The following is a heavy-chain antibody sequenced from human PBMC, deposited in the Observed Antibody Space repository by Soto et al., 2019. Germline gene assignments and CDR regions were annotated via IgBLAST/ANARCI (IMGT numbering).Heavy chain of an antibody. CDR1: GGYVSSTNW. J-gene: IGHJ4*02. CDR3: ARDRAVSARGSFDY. V-gene: IGHV4-4*02. D-gene: IGHD6-19*01. CDR2: IYHSGST. Sequence: QVQLQESGPGLVEPSGTLSLTCAVSGGYVSSTNWWSWVRQPPGKGLEWIGEIYHSGSTYYNPSLQSRVTISVDKSKNQFSLRLSSVTAADTAVYFCARDRAVSARGSFDYWGQGTLVTVSS.